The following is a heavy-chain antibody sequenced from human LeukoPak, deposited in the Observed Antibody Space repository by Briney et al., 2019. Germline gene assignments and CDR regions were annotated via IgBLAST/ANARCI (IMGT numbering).Heavy chain of an antibody. CDR3: ARELGYSGYDPYYFDY. Sequence: SVKVSCKASGYTFSDYYIHWVRQAPGQGLEWMGRIIPIFGTANYAQKFQGRVTITTDESTSTAYMELSSLRSEDTAVYYCARELGYSGYDPYYFDYWGQGTLVTVSS. CDR2: IIPIFGTA. CDR1: GYTFSDYY. V-gene: IGHV1-69*05. J-gene: IGHJ4*02. D-gene: IGHD5-12*01.